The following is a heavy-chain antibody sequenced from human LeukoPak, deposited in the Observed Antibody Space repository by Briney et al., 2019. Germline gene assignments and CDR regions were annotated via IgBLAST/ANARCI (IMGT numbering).Heavy chain of an antibody. CDR1: GYTFTSYD. CDR3: ARDNGGTAMAYYYYYYMDV. J-gene: IGHJ6*03. Sequence: ASVKVSCKASGYTFTSYDINWVRQATGQGLEWMGWMNPNSGNSGYAQKFQGRVTMTRNTSISTAYMELSSLRSEDTAVYYCARDNGGTAMAYYYYYYMDVWGKGTTVTISS. V-gene: IGHV1-8*02. D-gene: IGHD5-18*01. CDR2: MNPNSGNS.